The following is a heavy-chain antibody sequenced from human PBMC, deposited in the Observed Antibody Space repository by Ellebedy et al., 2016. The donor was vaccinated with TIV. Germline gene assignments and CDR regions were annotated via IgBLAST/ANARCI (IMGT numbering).Heavy chain of an antibody. CDR2: INPGGTDT. D-gene: IGHD2-15*01. CDR3: ARGGSGYCSGGACYDPYPQLDY. CDR1: GYTFTSYY. Sequence: ASVKVSCXASGYTFTSYYMHWVRQAPGQGLEWMGVINPGGTDTSYAQKFKGRVTMTRDTSTSTVYMELSSLGSEDTAVYYCARGGSGYCSGGACYDPYPQLDYWGQGTLVTVSS. J-gene: IGHJ4*02. V-gene: IGHV1-46*01.